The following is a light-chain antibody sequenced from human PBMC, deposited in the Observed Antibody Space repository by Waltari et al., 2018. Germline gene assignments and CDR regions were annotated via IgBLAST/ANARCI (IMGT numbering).Light chain of an antibody. V-gene: IGKV3-11*01. Sequence: EIVLTQSPATLSLSPGERATLSCRASQSVSNYLAWYQQKHGQAPSLLNHDATRSAASTAAMIGGRAAATYTPLTISMLAHEYSVVFCHQRRTNSPLTFGRGTRLEVK. CDR3: QRRTNSPLT. J-gene: IGKJ5*01. CDR2: DAT. CDR1: QSVSNY.